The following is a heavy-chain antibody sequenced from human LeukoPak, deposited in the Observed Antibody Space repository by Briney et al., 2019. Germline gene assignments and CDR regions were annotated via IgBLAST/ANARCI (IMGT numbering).Heavy chain of an antibody. CDR2: IYHTGGT. CDR1: GGSISSYY. J-gene: IGHJ4*02. V-gene: IGHV4-38-2*02. Sequence: SETLSLTCTVSGGSISSYYWGWIRQPPGKGLEWIGSIYHTGGTYYNPSLKSRVTISIDTSKNQFSLNLSSVTAADTAVYYCARDAQTYYYDTSGYYFEYWGQGTLVTVSS. CDR3: ARDAQTYYYDTSGYYFEY. D-gene: IGHD3-22*01.